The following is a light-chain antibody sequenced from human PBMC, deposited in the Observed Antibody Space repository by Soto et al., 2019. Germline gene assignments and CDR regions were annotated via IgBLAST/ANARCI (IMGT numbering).Light chain of an antibody. CDR3: QKFNAVPT. J-gene: IGKJ4*01. CDR1: QAINNY. Sequence: DIQMTQSPSSLSASVGDRVTITCRASQAINNYLAWYQQKPGKVPTLLISAASTLQSGVPSRFSGSWSGTDLTLTISSLQLEEVATYYCQKFNAVPTFGGGTKVEI. CDR2: AAS. V-gene: IGKV1-27*01.